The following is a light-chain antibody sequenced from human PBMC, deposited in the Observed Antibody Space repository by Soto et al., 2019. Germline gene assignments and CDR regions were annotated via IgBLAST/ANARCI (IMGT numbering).Light chain of an antibody. J-gene: IGLJ1*01. CDR3: NSFRVSHLYV. CDR2: EVT. CDR1: ASDIGRYNY. V-gene: IGLV2-8*01. Sequence: QSVLTQPPSASGSPGQSVTISCIGTASDIGRYNYVSWYQHHPGKAPKLIIYEVTHRPSGVSDRFSASKSGNTASLTISGLQAEDEADYYCNSFRVSHLYVFGTGTKVTVL.